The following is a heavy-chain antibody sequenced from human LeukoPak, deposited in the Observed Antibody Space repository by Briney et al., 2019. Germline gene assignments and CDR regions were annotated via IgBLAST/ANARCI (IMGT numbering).Heavy chain of an antibody. CDR1: GFTFSSYT. D-gene: IGHD3-10*01. CDR3: ARDGERVLSHDH. Sequence: PGGSLRLSCAASGFTFSSYTMSWVRQAPGRGLEWVSIIHRDGSTNYADSVKGRFTISRDNSKNTLYIQMNSLRTEDTAVYYCARDGERVLSHDHWGQGTLVTVSS. J-gene: IGHJ4*02. V-gene: IGHV3-66*01. CDR2: IHRDGST.